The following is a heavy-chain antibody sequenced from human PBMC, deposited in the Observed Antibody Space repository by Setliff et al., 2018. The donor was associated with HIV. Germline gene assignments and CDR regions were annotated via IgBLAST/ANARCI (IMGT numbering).Heavy chain of an antibody. D-gene: IGHD6-6*01. CDR2: IYYSGST. V-gene: IGHV4-39*01. J-gene: IGHJ4*02. CDR3: ARFSTSSGGTFDY. CDR1: GGSISSSSYY. Sequence: SETLSLTCTVSGGSISSSSYYWGWIRQPPGKGLEWIGSIYYSGSTYYNPSLKSRVTISVDTSKNQFSLKLTSVTAADTAVYYCARFSTSSGGTFDYWGQGTLVTVSS.